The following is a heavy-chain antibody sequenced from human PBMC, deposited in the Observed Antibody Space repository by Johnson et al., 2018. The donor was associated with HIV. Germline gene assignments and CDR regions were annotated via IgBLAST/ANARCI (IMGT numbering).Heavy chain of an antibody. CDR2: ISSSGSTI. V-gene: IGHV3-11*01. CDR3: AKDMGAYQLLYAFDI. CDR1: GFTFSDYY. D-gene: IGHD2-2*02. Sequence: QVQLVESGGGVVQPGRSLRLTCAASGFTFSDYYMSWIRQAPGKGLEWVSYISSSGSTIYYADSVKGRFTISRDNAKNSLYLQMNSLRAEDTALYYCAKDMGAYQLLYAFDIWGQGTMVTVSS. J-gene: IGHJ3*02.